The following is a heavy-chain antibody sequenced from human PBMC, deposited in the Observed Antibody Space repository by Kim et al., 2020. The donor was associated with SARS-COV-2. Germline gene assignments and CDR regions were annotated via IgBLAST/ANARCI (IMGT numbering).Heavy chain of an antibody. CDR2: ISSSSSYI. D-gene: IGHD4-17*01. CDR1: GFTFSSYS. CDR3: ARSSTTDDYFDY. V-gene: IGHV3-21*01. J-gene: IGHJ4*02. Sequence: GGSLRLSCAASGFTFSSYSMNWVRQAPGKGLEWVSSISSSSSYIYYADSVKGRFTISRDNAKNSLYLQMNSLRAEDTAVYYCARSSTTDDYFDYWGQGTLVTVSS.